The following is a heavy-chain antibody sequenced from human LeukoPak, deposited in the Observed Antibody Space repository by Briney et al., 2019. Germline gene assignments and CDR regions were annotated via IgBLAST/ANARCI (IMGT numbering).Heavy chain of an antibody. J-gene: IGHJ6*03. CDR2: INHSGST. CDR3: ARKPRTTGTTTHSYYYYYMDV. CDR1: GGSFSVYY. V-gene: IGHV4-34*01. D-gene: IGHD1-1*01. Sequence: PSETLSLTCAVYGGSFSVYYWSWIRQPPGKGLECIGEINHSGSTNYNPSLKSRVTISVDTSKNQFSLKLSSVTAADTAVYYCARKPRTTGTTTHSYYYYYMDVWGKGTTVTVSS.